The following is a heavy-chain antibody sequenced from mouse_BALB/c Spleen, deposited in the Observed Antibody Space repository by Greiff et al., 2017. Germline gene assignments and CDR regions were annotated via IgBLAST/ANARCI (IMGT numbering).Heavy chain of an antibody. Sequence: EVHLVESGPGLVKPSQSLSLTCSVTGYSITSGYYWNWIRQFPGNKLEWMGYISYDGSNNYNPSLKNRISITRDTSKNQFFLTLNSVTTEDTATYYCAREGLRRGAPYYFDYWGQGTTLTVSS. CDR2: ISYDGSN. CDR1: GYSITSGYY. D-gene: IGHD2-4*01. J-gene: IGHJ2*01. V-gene: IGHV3-6*02. CDR3: AREGLRRGAPYYFDY.